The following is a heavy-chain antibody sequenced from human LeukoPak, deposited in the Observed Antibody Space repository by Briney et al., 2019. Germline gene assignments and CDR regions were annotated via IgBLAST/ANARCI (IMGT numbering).Heavy chain of an antibody. Sequence: ASVKVSCKASGYTFTAYYIHWVRQAPGQGLEWMGWINPNSGGTNYAQKFQGRVTMTRDTSISTAYMELSRLRSDDTAVYYCARGVVVTAIGNFDYWGQGTLVTVSS. V-gene: IGHV1-2*02. D-gene: IGHD2-21*02. CDR2: INPNSGGT. J-gene: IGHJ4*02. CDR1: GYTFTAYY. CDR3: ARGVVVTAIGNFDY.